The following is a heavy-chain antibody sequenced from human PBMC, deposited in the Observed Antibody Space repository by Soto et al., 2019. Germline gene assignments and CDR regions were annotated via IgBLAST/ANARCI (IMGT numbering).Heavy chain of an antibody. CDR2: ISYDGSNK. D-gene: IGHD2-2*01. V-gene: IGHV3-30*18. CDR3: AEPEGSAAIRS. Sequence: QVQLVESGGGVVQPGRSLRLSCAASGFTFSSYGMHWVRQAPGKGLEWVAVISYDGSNKYYADSVKDRFTISRDNSKNPLYLQMNSLTAEDTAAYYWAEPEGSAAIRSWGQGTPVTVSS. CDR1: GFTFSSYG. J-gene: IGHJ5*02.